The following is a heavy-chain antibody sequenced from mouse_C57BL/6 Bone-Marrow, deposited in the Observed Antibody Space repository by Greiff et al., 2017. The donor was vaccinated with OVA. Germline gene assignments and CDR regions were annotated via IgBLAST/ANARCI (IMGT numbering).Heavy chain of an antibody. D-gene: IGHD2-4*01. CDR3: ARVDYVAWLAY. V-gene: IGHV1-85*01. CDR2: LYPRDGGT. Sequence: QVPLQPSGPELVKPGASVKFSCKSSGYSFTSYDINWVKQRPGRGLDWIGWLYPRDGGTKYNDKFRGKATLTVDTSSSTAYMELHSLTFEDSAGYFCARVDYVAWLAYWGQGTLVTVSA. CDR1: GYSFTSYD. J-gene: IGHJ3*01.